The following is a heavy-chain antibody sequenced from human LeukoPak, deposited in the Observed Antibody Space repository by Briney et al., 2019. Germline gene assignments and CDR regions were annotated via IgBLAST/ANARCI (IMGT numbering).Heavy chain of an antibody. CDR3: ARGDYYGPFDP. CDR2: IYYTGST. Sequence: SETLSFTCSVSGGSISTSYWSWLRQPPGKGLEWIGYIYYTGSTNYNPSLKSRVTISVDTSKNQFSLKLSSLTAADTAVYYCARGDYYGPFDPWGQGTLVTVSS. V-gene: IGHV4-59*01. CDR1: GGSISTSY. D-gene: IGHD3-10*01. J-gene: IGHJ5*02.